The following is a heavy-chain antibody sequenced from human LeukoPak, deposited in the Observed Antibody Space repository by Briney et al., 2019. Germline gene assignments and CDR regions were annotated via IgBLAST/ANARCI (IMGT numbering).Heavy chain of an antibody. CDR1: GLIFSNAW. V-gene: IGHV3-33*08. CDR2: IWYDGSNK. Sequence: GGSLRLSCEASGLIFSNAWMNWVRQAPGKGLEWGAVIWYDGSNKYYADSVKGRFTISRDNSKNTLYLQMNSLRAEDTAVYYCARSYYDFWSGRRDDAFDIWGQGTMVTVSS. CDR3: ARSYYDFWSGRRDDAFDI. J-gene: IGHJ3*02. D-gene: IGHD3-3*01.